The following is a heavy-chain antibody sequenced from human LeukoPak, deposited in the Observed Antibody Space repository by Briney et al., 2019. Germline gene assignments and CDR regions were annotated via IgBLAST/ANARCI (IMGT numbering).Heavy chain of an antibody. J-gene: IGHJ4*02. CDR1: GGSISSGSYY. CDR3: AGIGEYGSTFDY. V-gene: IGHV4-39*07. Sequence: SQTLSLTCTVSGGSISSGSYYWGWIRQPPGKGLEWIGSIYHSGNTYYNPSLKSRVTISVDTSKNQFSLKLSSVTAADTAVYYCAGIGEYGSTFDYWSQGTLVTVSS. CDR2: IYHSGNT. D-gene: IGHD3-10*01.